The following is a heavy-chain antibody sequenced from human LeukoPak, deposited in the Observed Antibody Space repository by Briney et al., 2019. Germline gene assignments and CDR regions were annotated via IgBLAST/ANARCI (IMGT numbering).Heavy chain of an antibody. D-gene: IGHD6-19*01. CDR1: GYTFTGYY. CDR3: ARDLSRGSSGWYGY. V-gene: IGHV1-2*06. J-gene: IGHJ4*02. Sequence: ASVKVSYKASGYTFTGYYMHWVRQAPGQGLEWMGRIIPNSGGTNYAQKFQGRVTMTRDTSISTAYMELSRLRSDDTAVYYCARDLSRGSSGWYGYWGQGTLVTVPS. CDR2: IIPNSGGT.